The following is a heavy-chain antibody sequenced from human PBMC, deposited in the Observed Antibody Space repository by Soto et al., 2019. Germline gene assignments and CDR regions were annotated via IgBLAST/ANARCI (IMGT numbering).Heavy chain of an antibody. D-gene: IGHD1-26*01. V-gene: IGHV4-59*01. CDR3: ARSIVGATLYYFHY. J-gene: IGHJ4*02. CDR1: GGSISSYY. CDR2: IYYSGST. Sequence: QVQLQESGPGLVKPSETLSLTCTVSGGSISSYYWSWIRQPPGKGLGWIGYIYYSGSTNYNPSLKRRVPISVDTSKNQFSLKLSSVTAADTAVYYCARSIVGATLYYFHYWGQGTLVTVSS.